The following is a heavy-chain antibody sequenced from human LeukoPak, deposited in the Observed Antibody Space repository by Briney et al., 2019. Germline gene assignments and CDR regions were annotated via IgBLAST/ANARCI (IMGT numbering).Heavy chain of an antibody. J-gene: IGHJ6*03. CDR2: ITPIFGEA. CDR3: ARGRYNWNPPYMDV. D-gene: IGHD1-20*01. Sequence: EASVKVSCKVSGGTFSSYPISWVRQAPGQGLEWMGEITPIFGEAQNAEKFQGRVTITADEPTSTVYMELTSLRLDDTAMYYCARGRYNWNPPYMDVWGKGTTVTVSS. V-gene: IGHV1-69*13. CDR1: GGTFSSYP.